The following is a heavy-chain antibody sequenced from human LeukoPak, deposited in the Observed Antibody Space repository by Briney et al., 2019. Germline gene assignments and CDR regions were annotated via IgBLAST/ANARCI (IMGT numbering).Heavy chain of an antibody. Sequence: GESLKISCKGSGSSFTNYWIGWVRQMPGKGLEWMGIIYPGDSDTRYSPSFQGQVTISADKSISTAYLQWSSLKASDTAMYYCARQDYDILTGRPTNFDYWGQGTLVTVSS. D-gene: IGHD3-9*01. V-gene: IGHV5-51*01. CDR2: IYPGDSDT. CDR1: GSSFTNYW. CDR3: ARQDYDILTGRPTNFDY. J-gene: IGHJ4*02.